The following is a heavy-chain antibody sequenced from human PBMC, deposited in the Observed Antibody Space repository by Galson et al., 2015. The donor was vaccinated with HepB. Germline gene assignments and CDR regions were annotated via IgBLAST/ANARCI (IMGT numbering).Heavy chain of an antibody. D-gene: IGHD3-3*01. CDR2: ISYSGVTT. Sequence: SLRLSCAASGFTFSNYGMSWVRQAPGKGLEWVSGISYSGVTTYHANSVKGRFTISRDNSKNTLYLQMNSLRAEDTAVYYCAKAEAYDFWSGYYTPGYYYYGMDVWGQGTTVTVSS. CDR3: AKAEAYDFWSGYYTPGYYYYGMDV. J-gene: IGHJ6*02. V-gene: IGHV3-23*01. CDR1: GFTFSNYG.